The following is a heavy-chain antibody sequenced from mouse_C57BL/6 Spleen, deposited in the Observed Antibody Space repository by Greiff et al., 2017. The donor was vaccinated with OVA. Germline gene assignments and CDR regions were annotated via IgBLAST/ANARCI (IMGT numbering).Heavy chain of an antibody. V-gene: IGHV1-50*01. CDR1: GYTFTSCW. Sequence: QVQLQQPGAELVKPGASVKLSCKASGYTFTSCWMQWVKQRPGQGLEWIGEIDPSDSYTNYNQKFKGKATLTVDTSSSTAYMQLSSLTSEDSAVYYCARYEGDGYLWGQGTLVTVSA. J-gene: IGHJ3*02. D-gene: IGHD2-3*01. CDR2: IDPSDSYT. CDR3: ARYEGDGYL.